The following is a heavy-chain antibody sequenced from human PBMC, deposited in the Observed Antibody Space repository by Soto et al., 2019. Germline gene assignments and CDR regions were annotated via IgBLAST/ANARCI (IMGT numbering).Heavy chain of an antibody. CDR3: EKGRGGSGSRTPRVDF. V-gene: IGHV3-23*01. CDR1: GFTFNNYA. D-gene: IGHD3-10*01. J-gene: IGHJ4*02. CDR2: ISVCGDTT. Sequence: EVQMLESGGGLVQPGGSLRLACAASGFTFNNYAMTWVRQAQGKGLEWASAISVCGDTTSYADSVKGRFTGSRDGSKNSLDLQMSSLRAEDTALYYCEKGRGGSGSRTPRVDFWGQGTLVTVSS.